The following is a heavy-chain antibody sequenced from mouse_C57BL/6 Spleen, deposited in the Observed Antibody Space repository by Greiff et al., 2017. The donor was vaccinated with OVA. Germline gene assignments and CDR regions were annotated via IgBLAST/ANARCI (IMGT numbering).Heavy chain of an antibody. CDR2: IDPEDGET. CDR3: ARDDYDGFAY. Sequence: VQLQQSGAELVKPGASVKLSCTASGFNIKDYYMPWVKQRPEQGLEWIGRIDPEDGETKYAPKFQGKATITADTSSNTAYLQLSSLTSEDTAVEYCARDDYDGFAYWGQGTLVTVSA. V-gene: IGHV14-2*01. J-gene: IGHJ3*01. D-gene: IGHD2-4*01. CDR1: GFNIKDYY.